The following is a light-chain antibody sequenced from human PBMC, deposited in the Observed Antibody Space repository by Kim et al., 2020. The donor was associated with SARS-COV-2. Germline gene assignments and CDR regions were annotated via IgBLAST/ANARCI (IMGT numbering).Light chain of an antibody. J-gene: IGLJ2*01. CDR1: SSNIGGNT. Sequence: ELTQPPSASGTPGQKITISCSGSSSNIGGNTVNWYQQLPGTAPRLLIYNDNQGPSGVPDRFSGSKSGTSASLTISGLQSEDEADYYCAAWDDSLNVVAFVGGTQLTVL. CDR2: NDN. CDR3: AAWDDSLNVVA. V-gene: IGLV1-44*01.